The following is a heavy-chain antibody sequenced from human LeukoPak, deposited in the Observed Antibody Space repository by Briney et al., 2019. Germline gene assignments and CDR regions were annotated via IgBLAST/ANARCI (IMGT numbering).Heavy chain of an antibody. CDR2: ISGTGGSA. J-gene: IGHJ4*02. CDR1: GFTFTNYA. CDR3: AKDQGGRYYDILAGYYPENFFDY. V-gene: IGHV3-23*01. Sequence: GGSLRLSCSASGFTFTNYAMAWVRQAPGKGLEWVSTISGTGGSAQYADSVKGRFTFSRDNSKDTLYLQMNGLRAEDTAVYYCAKDQGGRYYDILAGYYPENFFDYWGRGTLVTVSS. D-gene: IGHD3-9*01.